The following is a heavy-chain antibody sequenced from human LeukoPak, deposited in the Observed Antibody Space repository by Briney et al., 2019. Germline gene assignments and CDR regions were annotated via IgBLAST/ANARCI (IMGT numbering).Heavy chain of an antibody. D-gene: IGHD3-22*01. CDR1: GYTFTDYY. CDR2: ISPNSGGT. J-gene: IGHJ4*02. Sequence: ASVKVSCKASGYTFTDYYIHWVRQAPGQGLEWMGWISPNSGGTNDAQKVQGRVTMTRDTAISTAFMELSRLRSDDTAVYYCARVKTMIVVVRLFDYWGQGTLVTVSS. V-gene: IGHV1-2*02. CDR3: ARVKTMIVVVRLFDY.